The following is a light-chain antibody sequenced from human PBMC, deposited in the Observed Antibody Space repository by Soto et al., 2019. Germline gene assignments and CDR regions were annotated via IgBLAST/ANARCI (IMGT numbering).Light chain of an antibody. CDR3: CSYAGSRTFV. V-gene: IGLV2-23*01. J-gene: IGLJ3*02. CDR2: EGT. Sequence: QSALTQPASVSGSPGQSITVSCTGTSSDVGAYNLVSWYQQHPGKAPRFIIYEGTKRPSGISHRFSGSKSDNTASLTISGLRAEDEAHYHCCSYAGSRTFVFGGGTKLTVL. CDR1: SSDVGAYNL.